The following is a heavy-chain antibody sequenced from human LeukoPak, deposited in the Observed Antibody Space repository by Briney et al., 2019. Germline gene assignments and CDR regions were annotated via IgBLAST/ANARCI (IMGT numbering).Heavy chain of an antibody. CDR2: ISGSGGST. J-gene: IGHJ4*02. CDR3: AKDYYYDSSGYYWVYGY. CDR1: GFTFSSYA. Sequence: GGSLRLSCAASGFTFSSYAMSWVRQAPGKGLEWVSAISGSGGSTYYADSVKGRFTISRDNSKNTLYLQMNSLRAEDTAVHYCAKDYYYDSSGYYWVYGYWGQGTLVTVSS. V-gene: IGHV3-23*01. D-gene: IGHD3-22*01.